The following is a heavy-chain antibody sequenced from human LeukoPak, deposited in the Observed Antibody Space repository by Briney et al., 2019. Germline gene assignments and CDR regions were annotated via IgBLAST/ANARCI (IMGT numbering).Heavy chain of an antibody. CDR2: IYWNDDK. J-gene: IGHJ5*02. CDR1: GFSLSTSGVG. V-gene: IGHV2-5*01. CDR3: AYREEGYCTNGVYYWDHNWFDP. Sequence: SGPTLVKPTQTLTLTCTFSGFSLSTSGVGVGWIRQPPGKALEWLALIYWNDDKRYSPSLKSKLTITKDTSKNQVVLTMTNMDPVDTATYYCAYREEGYCTNGVYYWDHNWFDPWGQGTLVTVSS. D-gene: IGHD2-8*01.